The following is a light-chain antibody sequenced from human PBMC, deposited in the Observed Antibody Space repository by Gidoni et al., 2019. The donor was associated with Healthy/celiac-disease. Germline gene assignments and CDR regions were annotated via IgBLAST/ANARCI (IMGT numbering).Light chain of an antibody. Sequence: QSVLTQPPSVSAAPGQKVTIPCSGGSSNIGNNYVSWYQQLPGTAPKLLIYDNNKRPSGIPDRFSGSKSGTSATLGITGLQTGDEADYYCGTWDSSLSARVFGGGTKLTVL. CDR1: SSNIGNNY. CDR3: GTWDSSLSARV. J-gene: IGLJ3*02. V-gene: IGLV1-51*01. CDR2: DNN.